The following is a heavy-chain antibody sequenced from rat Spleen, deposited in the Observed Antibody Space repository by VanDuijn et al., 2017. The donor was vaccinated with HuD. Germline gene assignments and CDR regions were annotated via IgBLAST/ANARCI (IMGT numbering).Heavy chain of an antibody. Sequence: EVQLQESGPDLVKPSQSLSLTCSVTGYSISRSYRWNWIRKFPGNKLEWMGYINYAGSTNYNPSLKSRISITRDTSKNQFFLQVNSVTTEDTATYYCARSYNSGFDYWGQGVMVTVSS. J-gene: IGHJ2*01. CDR3: ARSYNSGFDY. CDR1: GYSISRSYR. V-gene: IGHV3-3*01. CDR2: INYAGST. D-gene: IGHD4-3*01.